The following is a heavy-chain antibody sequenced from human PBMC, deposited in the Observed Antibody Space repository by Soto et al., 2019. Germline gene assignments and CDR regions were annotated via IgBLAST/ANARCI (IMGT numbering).Heavy chain of an antibody. CDR2: ISSSSSYT. CDR1: GFTFSDYY. D-gene: IGHD2-8*01. V-gene: IGHV3-11*06. CDR3: ARDCTNGVCYSIAAAAVEGMYV. Sequence: GGSLRLSCAASGFTFSDYYMSWIRQAPGKGLEWVSYISSSSSYTNYADSVKGRFTISRDNAKNSLYLQMNSLRAEDTAVYYCARDCTNGVCYSIAAAAVEGMYVWGQRSTVTVSS. J-gene: IGHJ6*02.